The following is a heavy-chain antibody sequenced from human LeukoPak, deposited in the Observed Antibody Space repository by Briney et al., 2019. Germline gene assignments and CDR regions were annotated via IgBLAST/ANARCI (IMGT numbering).Heavy chain of an antibody. CDR3: ARDPLPYDFWSGHHNWFDP. J-gene: IGHJ5*02. CDR2: ISAYNGNT. D-gene: IGHD3-3*01. CDR1: GYTFTSYG. Sequence: ASVKVSCKASGYTFTSYGISWVRQAPGQGLEWMGWISAYNGNTNYAQKLQGRVTMTTDTSTSTAYMELRSLRSDDTAVYYCARDPLPYDFWSGHHNWFDPWGQGTLVTVSS. V-gene: IGHV1-18*01.